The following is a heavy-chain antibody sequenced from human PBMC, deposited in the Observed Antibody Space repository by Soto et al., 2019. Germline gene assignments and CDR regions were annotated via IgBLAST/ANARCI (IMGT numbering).Heavy chain of an antibody. CDR3: ARERNYDSSGYSYYYGMDV. CDR1: GGSFSDYI. CDR2: INHSGSA. V-gene: IGHV4-34*01. J-gene: IGHJ6*02. Sequence: SETLSLTCDVYGGSFSDYIWTWIRQTPGKGLQWIGQINHSGSANYNPSLKSRVTISVHTSSSQFSLKLSSVTAADTAVYYCARERNYDSSGYSYYYGMDVWGQGTTVTVSS. D-gene: IGHD3-22*01.